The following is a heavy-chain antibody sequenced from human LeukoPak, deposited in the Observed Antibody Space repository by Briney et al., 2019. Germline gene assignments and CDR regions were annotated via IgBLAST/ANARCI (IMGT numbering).Heavy chain of an antibody. V-gene: IGHV3-33*08. CDR3: ARDLSGSEGYYYCYGMDV. D-gene: IGHD3-10*01. Sequence: GRSLRLSCAASGFTFSSYGMHWVRQAPGKGLEWVAVIWYDGSNKYYADSVKGRFTISRDNSKNTLYLQMNSLRAEDTAVYYCARDLSGSEGYYYCYGMDVWGQGTTVTVSS. CDR2: IWYDGSNK. CDR1: GFTFSSYG. J-gene: IGHJ6*02.